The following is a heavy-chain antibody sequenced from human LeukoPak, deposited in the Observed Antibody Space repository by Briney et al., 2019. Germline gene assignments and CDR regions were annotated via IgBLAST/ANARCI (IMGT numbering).Heavy chain of an antibody. CDR1: GFTFSSYW. CDR3: ARALYNWNYGALGAFDI. J-gene: IGHJ3*02. D-gene: IGHD1-7*01. CDR2: INCDRSST. V-gene: IGHV3-74*01. Sequence: GGSLRLSCAASGFTFSSYWMHWVRQAPGKGLVWVSRINCDRSSTSYADSVKGRFTISRDNAKNTLYLQMNSLRAEDTAVYYCARALYNWNYGALGAFDIWGQGTIVTVSS.